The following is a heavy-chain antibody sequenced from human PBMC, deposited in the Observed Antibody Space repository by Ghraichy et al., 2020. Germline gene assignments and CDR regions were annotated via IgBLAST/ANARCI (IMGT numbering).Heavy chain of an antibody. Sequence: SVKVSCKASGGTFSSYAISWVRQAPGQGLEWMGGIIPIFGTANYAQKFQGRVTITADESTSTAYMELSSLRSEDTAVYYCARVKGLTMRASSLGEDNWFDPWGQGTLVTVSS. CDR2: IIPIFGTA. J-gene: IGHJ5*02. V-gene: IGHV1-69*13. D-gene: IGHD3-16*01. CDR1: GGTFSSYA. CDR3: ARVKGLTMRASSLGEDNWFDP.